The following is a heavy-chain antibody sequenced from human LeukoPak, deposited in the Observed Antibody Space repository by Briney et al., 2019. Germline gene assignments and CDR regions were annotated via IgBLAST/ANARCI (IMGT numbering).Heavy chain of an antibody. Sequence: TSSETLSLTCTVSGGSISSYYWSWIRQPAGKGLEWIGRISSSGSTNYNPSLKSRVTISVDTSKNQFSLKLSSVTAADTAVYYCARENDFWSGYAYYFDYWGQGTLVTVSS. CDR3: ARENDFWSGYAYYFDY. CDR1: GGSISSYY. V-gene: IGHV4-4*07. J-gene: IGHJ4*02. D-gene: IGHD3-3*01. CDR2: ISSSGST.